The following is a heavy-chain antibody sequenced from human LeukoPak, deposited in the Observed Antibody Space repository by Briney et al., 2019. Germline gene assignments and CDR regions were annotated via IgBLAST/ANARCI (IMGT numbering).Heavy chain of an antibody. CDR2: IDPHSGDT. V-gene: IGHV1-2*02. Sequence: ASVRVSCKTSGYNFIGYFIHWVRQAPGQGLEWMGWIDPHSGDTAYANKFQGRVTLTRDTTTTTVFMESNSLRSDDTAVYFCARVRAGCCTGDRCYGDFFFDNWGQGTPVTVTS. CDR1: GYNFIGYF. D-gene: IGHD2-15*01. J-gene: IGHJ4*02. CDR3: ARVRAGCCTGDRCYGDFFFDN.